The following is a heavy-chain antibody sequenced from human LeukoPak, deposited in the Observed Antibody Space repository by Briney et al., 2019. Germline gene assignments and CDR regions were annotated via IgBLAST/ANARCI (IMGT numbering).Heavy chain of an antibody. CDR2: IIPIFGTA. J-gene: IGHJ6*02. D-gene: IGHD2-15*01. Sequence: ASVKVSCKASGGTFSSYAISWVRQAPGPGLEWMGGIIPIFGTANYAQKFQGRVTITADESTSTAYMELSSLRSEDTAVYYCAMTRYCSGGSCYSNLYYYYYGMDVWGQGTTVTVSS. V-gene: IGHV1-69*13. CDR1: GGTFSSYA. CDR3: AMTRYCSGGSCYSNLYYYYYGMDV.